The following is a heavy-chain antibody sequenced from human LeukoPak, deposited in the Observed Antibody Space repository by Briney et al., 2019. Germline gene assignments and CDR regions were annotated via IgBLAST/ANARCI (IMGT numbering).Heavy chain of an antibody. D-gene: IGHD4-11*01. CDR2: IYYSGST. Sequence: SETLSLTCTVSGGSISSSSYYWGWIRQPPGKGLEWIGSIYYSGSTYYNPSLKSRVTISVDKSKNHFSLKLSSVPSAGMAVYYWARHVYDYCNLPYNFDYWGQGTMVTVSS. V-gene: IGHV4-39*01. CDR3: ARHVYDYCNLPYNFDY. J-gene: IGHJ4*02. CDR1: GGSISSSSYY.